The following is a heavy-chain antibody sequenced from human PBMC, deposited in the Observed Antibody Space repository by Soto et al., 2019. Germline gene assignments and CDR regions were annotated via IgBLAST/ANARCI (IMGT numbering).Heavy chain of an antibody. CDR1: GFSLTSGGVG. V-gene: IGHV2-5*01. CDR3: AHRGYGDYPRDNWFDP. J-gene: IGHJ5*02. D-gene: IGHD4-17*01. Sequence: QITLKESGPTLVKPTQTLTLTCTFSGFSLTSGGVGVGWIRQPPGKALEWLALIYWNNDIRYSPSLKSRLTITKDTPKNQVVLTMTNMDPVDTATYYCAHRGYGDYPRDNWFDPWGQGTLVTVSS. CDR2: IYWNNDI.